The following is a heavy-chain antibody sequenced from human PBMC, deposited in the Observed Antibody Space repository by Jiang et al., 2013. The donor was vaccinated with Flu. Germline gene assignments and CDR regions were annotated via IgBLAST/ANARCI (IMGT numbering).Heavy chain of an antibody. CDR2: IRSKANSYAT. D-gene: IGHD2-8*02. CDR3: TRHESRNAPGYCTGGVCYARDY. J-gene: IGHJ4*02. CDR1: GFTFSGSA. V-gene: IGHV3-73*01. Sequence: SCAASGFTFSGSAMHWVRQASGKGLEWVGRIRSKANSYATAYAASVKGRFTISRDDSKNTAYLQMNSLKTEDTAVYYCTRHESRNAPGYCTGGVCYARDYWGQGTLVTVSS.